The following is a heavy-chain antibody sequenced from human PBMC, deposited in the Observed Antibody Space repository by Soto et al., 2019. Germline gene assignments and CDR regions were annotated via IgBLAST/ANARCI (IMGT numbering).Heavy chain of an antibody. CDR3: ARRPHCSGGICYYGLDN. J-gene: IGHJ4*02. V-gene: IGHV1-69*01. CDR1: GGTFSRYP. Sequence: QVQLVQSGAEVKKVGSSVKVSCKASGGTFSRYPIAWVRQAPGHGLEWMGQIIPIFGTISHAQNFQGRITITADESTSTAYMELSSLRSDDTAVYYCARRPHCSGGICYYGLDNWGQGTLVTVSS. CDR2: IIPIFGTI. D-gene: IGHD2-15*01.